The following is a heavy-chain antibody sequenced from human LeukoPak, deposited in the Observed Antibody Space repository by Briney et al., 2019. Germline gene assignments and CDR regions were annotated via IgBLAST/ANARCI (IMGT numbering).Heavy chain of an antibody. D-gene: IGHD4-17*01. V-gene: IGHV3-49*04. CDR2: IRSKAYGGTT. CDR1: GFTFGDYA. Sequence: GGSLRLSCTASGFTFGDYAMSWVRQAPGKGLEWVGFIRSKAYGGTTEYAASVKGRFIISRDDSKSIAYLQMNSLKTEDTAVYYCTRSLTTGLREGYYFDYWGQGTLVTVSS. J-gene: IGHJ4*02. CDR3: TRSLTTGLREGYYFDY.